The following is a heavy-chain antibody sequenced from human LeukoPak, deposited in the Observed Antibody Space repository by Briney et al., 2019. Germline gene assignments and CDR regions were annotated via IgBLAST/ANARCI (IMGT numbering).Heavy chain of an antibody. J-gene: IGHJ4*02. D-gene: IGHD3-3*01. CDR3: ARGYYDFWSGYCYFDY. V-gene: IGHV4-30-4*08. CDR1: GGSISSGDYY. CDR2: IYYSGST. Sequence: SETLSLTCTVSGGSISSGDYYWSWIRQPPGKGLEWIGYIYYSGSTYSNPSLKSRVTISVDTSKNQFSLKLSSVTAADTAVYYCARGYYDFWSGYCYFDYWGQGTLVTVSS.